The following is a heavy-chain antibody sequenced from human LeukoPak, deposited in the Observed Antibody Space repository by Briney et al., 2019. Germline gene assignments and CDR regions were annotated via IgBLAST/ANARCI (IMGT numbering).Heavy chain of an antibody. D-gene: IGHD4-17*01. J-gene: IGHJ4*02. CDR3: ARDYGDIIDY. V-gene: IGHV4-31*03. CDR1: GGSISSGGYY. CDR2: IYYSGST. Sequence: SQTLSLTCTVSGGSISSGGYYWSWIRQHPGKGLEWIGYIYYSGSTYYNPSLKSRVTISVDTSKNRFSLKLSSVTAADTAVYYCARDYGDIIDYWGQGTLVTVSS.